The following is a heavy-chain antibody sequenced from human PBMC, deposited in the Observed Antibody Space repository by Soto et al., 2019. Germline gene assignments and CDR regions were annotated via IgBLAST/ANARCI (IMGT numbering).Heavy chain of an antibody. V-gene: IGHV3-23*01. J-gene: IGHJ4*02. D-gene: IGHD1-26*01. CDR3: AKAPGIVNRYFDY. CDR2: ISASGGST. CDR1: GFTFSSYS. Sequence: GGSLRLSCAACGFTFSSYSISWVRQAPGKGLEWVLGISASGGSTYYADSVKGRFTIYRDNSKKTLYLQMNSLRADATAVYYCAKAPGIVNRYFDYWGQRTLVAVSS.